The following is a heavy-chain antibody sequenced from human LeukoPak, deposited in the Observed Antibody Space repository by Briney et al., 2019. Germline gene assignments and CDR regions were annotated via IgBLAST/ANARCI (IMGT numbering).Heavy chain of an antibody. CDR1: GFTFSSYW. Sequence: GGSLRLSCAASGFTFSSYWMSWVRQAPGKGLEWVANIKQDGSEKYYVDSVKGRFTISRDNAKNSLYLQMNSLRAEDTALYYCARDPLLYSSTQWYFDYWGQGTLVTVSS. D-gene: IGHD6-13*01. CDR3: ARDPLLYSSTQWYFDY. J-gene: IGHJ4*02. CDR2: IKQDGSEK. V-gene: IGHV3-7*03.